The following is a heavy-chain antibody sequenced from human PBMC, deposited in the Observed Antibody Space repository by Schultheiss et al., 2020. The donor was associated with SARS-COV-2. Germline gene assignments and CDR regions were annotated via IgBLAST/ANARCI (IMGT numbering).Heavy chain of an antibody. CDR1: GFTFSSYG. J-gene: IGHJ6*02. D-gene: IGHD6-13*01. Sequence: GESLKISCAASGFTFSSYGMHWVRQAPGKGLEWVAVISYDGSNKYYADSVKGRFTISRDNSKNTLYLQMNSLRAEDTAVYYCAKDVSSSSWYGPLYYYYYGMDVWGQGTTVTVSS. CDR3: AKDVSSSSWYGPLYYYYYGMDV. V-gene: IGHV3-30*18. CDR2: ISYDGSNK.